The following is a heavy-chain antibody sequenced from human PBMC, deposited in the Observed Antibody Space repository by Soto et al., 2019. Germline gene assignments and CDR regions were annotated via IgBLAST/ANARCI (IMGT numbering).Heavy chain of an antibody. CDR1: GYTFTTYY. Sequence: QVQLVQSGAEVKRPGASVKVSCKASGYTFTTYYMHWVRQAPGQGLEWLGIINPNGGSTTYAQKFQGRVTMSRDTSTSTVYLEVRSLRSEDTAVYYCARAGYCSGGTCFHGNCDYWGQGTLVTVSA. D-gene: IGHD2-15*01. CDR3: ARAGYCSGGTCFHGNCDY. CDR2: INPNGGST. V-gene: IGHV1-46*01. J-gene: IGHJ4*02.